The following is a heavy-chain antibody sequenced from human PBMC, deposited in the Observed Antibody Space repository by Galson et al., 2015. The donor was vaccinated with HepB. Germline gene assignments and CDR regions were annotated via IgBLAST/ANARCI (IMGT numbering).Heavy chain of an antibody. Sequence: SLRLSCAASGFTVSSNYMSWVRQAPGKGLEWVSVIYSGGSTYYADSVKGRFTISRHNSKNTLYLQMNSLRAEDTAVYYCARDLYYYGSGDGMDVWGQGTTVTVSS. CDR3: ARDLYYYGSGDGMDV. D-gene: IGHD3-10*01. CDR1: GFTVSSNY. V-gene: IGHV3-53*04. J-gene: IGHJ6*02. CDR2: IYSGGST.